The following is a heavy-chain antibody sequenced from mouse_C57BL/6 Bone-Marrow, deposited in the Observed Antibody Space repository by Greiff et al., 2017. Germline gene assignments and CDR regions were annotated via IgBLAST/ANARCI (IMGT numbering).Heavy chain of an antibody. Sequence: VQLQQPGAELVRPGTSVKLSCKASGYTFTSYWMHWVKQRPGQGLEWIGVIDPSDSYTNYNQTFQGKATLTVDTSSSTAYMQLSSLTSEDSAVYYCASTGFAYWGQGTLVTGSA. D-gene: IGHD4-1*02. V-gene: IGHV1-59*01. CDR2: IDPSDSYT. J-gene: IGHJ3*01. CDR3: ASTGFAY. CDR1: GYTFTSYW.